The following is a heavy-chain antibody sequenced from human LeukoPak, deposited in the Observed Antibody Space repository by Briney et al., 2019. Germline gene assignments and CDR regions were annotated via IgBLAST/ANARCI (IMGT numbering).Heavy chain of an antibody. J-gene: IGHJ4*02. Sequence: PGGSLRLSCAASGFTFSSHSMNWVRQAPGKGLEWVSSISSSSSYIYYADSVKGRFTISRDNAKNSLYLQMNSLRAEDTAVYYCARVGGQTGRNFDYWGQGTLVTVSS. CDR1: GFTFSSHS. D-gene: IGHD2-15*01. V-gene: IGHV3-21*01. CDR2: ISSSSSYI. CDR3: ARVGGQTGRNFDY.